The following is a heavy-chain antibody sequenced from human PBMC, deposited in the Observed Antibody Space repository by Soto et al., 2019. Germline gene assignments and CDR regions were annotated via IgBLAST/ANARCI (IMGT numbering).Heavy chain of an antibody. V-gene: IGHV3-9*01. J-gene: IGHJ5*02. Sequence: EVQLVESGGGLVQPGRSLRLSCAASGFTFADYAMHWVRQAPGKGLEWVSGISWNSGSIGYADSVKGRFTISRDNAKNSLYLQMNSLRAEDTAFYYCAKDPMIAAPWGQGTLVTVSS. CDR1: GFTFADYA. CDR3: AKDPMIAAP. D-gene: IGHD6-13*01. CDR2: ISWNSGSI.